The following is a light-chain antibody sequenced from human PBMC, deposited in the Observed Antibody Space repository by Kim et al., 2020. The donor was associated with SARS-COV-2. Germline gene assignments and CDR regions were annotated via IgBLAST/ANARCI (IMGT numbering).Light chain of an antibody. CDR2: AAS. J-gene: IGKJ5*01. Sequence: ASVGDRVTITCRASQDINIDLAWFQQKPGKAPKSLIYAASSVHSGVPSKFSGSRSGTDFILTISSLQPEDSGTYFCQQYKSYPITFGQGTRLEIK. CDR3: QQYKSYPIT. V-gene: IGKV1-16*02. CDR1: QDINID.